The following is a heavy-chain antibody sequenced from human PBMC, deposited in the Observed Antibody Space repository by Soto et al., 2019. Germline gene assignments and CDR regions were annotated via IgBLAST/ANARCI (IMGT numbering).Heavy chain of an antibody. CDR1: GGTFSSYA. J-gene: IGHJ4*02. CDR2: IIPIFGTA. CDR3: ASGRGYSYGAPFGY. V-gene: IGHV1-69*13. Sequence: GPSVKVSCKASGGTFSSYAISWVRQAPGQGLEWMGGIIPIFGTANYAQKFQGRVTITADESTSTAYMELSSLRSEDTAVYYCASGRGYSYGAPFGYWGQGTLVTVSS. D-gene: IGHD5-18*01.